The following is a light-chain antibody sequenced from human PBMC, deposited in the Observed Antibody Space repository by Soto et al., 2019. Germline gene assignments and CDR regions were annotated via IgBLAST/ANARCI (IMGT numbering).Light chain of an antibody. CDR1: HNDIGTYDY. Sequence: QSALTQPTSVSGSPGHSISISCTGNHNDIGTYDYVSWYQQHPGRAPRLLIHGVTTRASGISDRFSASKSGLTASLTISGLQPEDEADYYCSSFTSNRIYVFGPGTKLTVL. V-gene: IGLV2-14*03. CDR3: SSFTSNRIYV. CDR2: GVT. J-gene: IGLJ1*01.